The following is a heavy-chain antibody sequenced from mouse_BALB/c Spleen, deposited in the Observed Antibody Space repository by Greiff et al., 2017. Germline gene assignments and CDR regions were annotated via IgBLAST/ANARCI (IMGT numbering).Heavy chain of an antibody. CDR3: AMGTVVAPFDY. CDR1: GFNIKDTY. J-gene: IGHJ2*01. Sequence: DVKLQESGAELVKPGASVKLSCTASGFNIKDTYMHWVKQRPEQGLEWIGRIDPANGNTKYDPKFQGKATITADTSSNTAYLQLSSLTSEDTAVYYCAMGTVVAPFDYWGQGTTLTVSS. CDR2: IDPANGNT. V-gene: IGHV14-3*02. D-gene: IGHD1-1*01.